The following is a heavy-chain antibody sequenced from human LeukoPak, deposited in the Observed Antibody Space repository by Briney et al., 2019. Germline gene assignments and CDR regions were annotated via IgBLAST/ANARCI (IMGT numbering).Heavy chain of an antibody. CDR2: INYNGVT. V-gene: IGHV4-59*01. Sequence: SETLSLTCTVSGGSISSYYWDWIRQSPGKGLEWIAYINYNGVTNYNPSLKSRVTISVDTSKNHFSLKLNSVTAADTAVYYCARERTGDFDYWGQGILVTVSS. CDR1: GGSISSYY. CDR3: ARERTGDFDY. J-gene: IGHJ4*02. D-gene: IGHD7-27*01.